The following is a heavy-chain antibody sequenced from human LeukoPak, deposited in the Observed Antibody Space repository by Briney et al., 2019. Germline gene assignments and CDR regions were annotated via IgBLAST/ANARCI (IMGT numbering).Heavy chain of an antibody. D-gene: IGHD5-12*01. CDR1: GYTFTSYD. V-gene: IGHV1-8*01. J-gene: IGHJ4*02. CDR3: ARRVEMATTRGEKDYFDY. Sequence: ASVKVSCKASGYTFTSYDINWVRQATGQGLEWMGWMNPNSGNTGYAQKFQGRVTMTRNTSISTAYMELSSLRSEDTAVYYCARRVEMATTRGEKDYFDYWGQGTLVTVSS. CDR2: MNPNSGNT.